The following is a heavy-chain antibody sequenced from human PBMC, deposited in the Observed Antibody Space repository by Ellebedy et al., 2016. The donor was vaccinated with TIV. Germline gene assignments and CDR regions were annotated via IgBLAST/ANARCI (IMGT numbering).Heavy chain of an antibody. D-gene: IGHD2-15*01. Sequence: GESLKISXTASGFTFSSYAMSWVRQAPGKGLEWVSAISGSGGSTHYADSVKGRFTISRDNSKNMLFLQMNSLRAEDTAVYYCAKDLSGKASWGQGTLVSVSS. V-gene: IGHV3-23*01. CDR1: GFTFSSYA. CDR3: AKDLSGKAS. J-gene: IGHJ5*02. CDR2: ISGSGGST.